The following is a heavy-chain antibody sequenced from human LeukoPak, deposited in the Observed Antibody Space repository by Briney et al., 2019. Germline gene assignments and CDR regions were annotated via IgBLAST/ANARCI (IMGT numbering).Heavy chain of an antibody. J-gene: IGHJ4*02. CDR3: AKDLESPTGTGIFDY. V-gene: IGHV3-7*01. D-gene: IGHD3/OR15-3a*01. Sequence: PGGSLRLSCEASGITFSSIWMGWVRQAPGKGLEWVAIIKQDGSEKYYVDSVKGRFTISRDNAKNSLYLQMNSLRAEDTAVYYCAKDLESPTGTGIFDYWGQGTLVTVSS. CDR1: GITFSSIW. CDR2: IKQDGSEK.